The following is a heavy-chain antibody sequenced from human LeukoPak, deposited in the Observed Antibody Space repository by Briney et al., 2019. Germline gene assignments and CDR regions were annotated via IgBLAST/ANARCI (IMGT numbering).Heavy chain of an antibody. CDR1: GFNFNNFA. CDR2: MTAPADTT. CDR3: AKGAEIDH. V-gene: IGHV3-23*01. Sequence: GRSLRLSCPASGFNFNNFAMSWVRQARGKVQGWHSAMTAPADTTFFAESVEGRFTLSRDYSKSIVYLQMTSLRVEDTAIYYCAKGAEIDHWGQGALVTVSS. J-gene: IGHJ4*02.